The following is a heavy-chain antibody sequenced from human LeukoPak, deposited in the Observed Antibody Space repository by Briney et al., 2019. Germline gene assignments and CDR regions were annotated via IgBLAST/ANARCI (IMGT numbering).Heavy chain of an antibody. CDR2: INPNSGGT. CDR1: GYTFTGYY. V-gene: IGHV1-2*02. D-gene: IGHD6-13*01. J-gene: IGHJ4*02. CDR3: AREGVAAAGDFDY. Sequence: VASVKVSCKASGYTFTGYYMHWVRQAPGQGLEWMGWINPNSGGTSYAQKFQGRVTMTRDTSISTAYMELSRLRSDDTAVYYCAREGVAAAGDFDYWGQGTLVTVSS.